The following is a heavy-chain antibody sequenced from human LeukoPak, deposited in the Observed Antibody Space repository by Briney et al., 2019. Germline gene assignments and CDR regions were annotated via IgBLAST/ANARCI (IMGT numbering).Heavy chain of an antibody. J-gene: IGHJ4*02. V-gene: IGHV3-48*02. D-gene: IGHD1-26*01. CDR3: ASSGSYRFDY. CDR2: ITASGTAM. Sequence: GGSLRLSCAASGFTFSSYSMNWVRQAPGKGLEWVSHITASGTAMFYADSVKGRFTISGDNAKNSLYLQMNSLRDEDTAVYYCASSGSYRFDYWGQGTLVTVSS. CDR1: GFTFSSYS.